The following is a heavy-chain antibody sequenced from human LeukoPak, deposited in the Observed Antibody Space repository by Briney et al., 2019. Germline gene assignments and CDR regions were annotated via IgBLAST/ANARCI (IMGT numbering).Heavy chain of an antibody. CDR1: GFTFSSYT. J-gene: IGHJ4*02. CDR2: ISGRGIST. CDR3: ANLLSTNSGSGSPFEN. D-gene: IGHD3-10*01. Sequence: GGSLRLSCEASGFTFSSYTMTWVRQASGEGLEWVSAISGRGISTYYADSVKGRFTISRDNSRNTLFLQMNSLRAEDTAVYYCANLLSTNSGSGSPFENWGQGTLVTVSS. V-gene: IGHV3-23*01.